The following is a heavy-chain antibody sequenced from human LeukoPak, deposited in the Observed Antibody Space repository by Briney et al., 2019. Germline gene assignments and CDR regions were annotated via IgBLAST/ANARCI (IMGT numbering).Heavy chain of an antibody. Sequence: GGSLRLSCVGSGFTFSSYSMSWVRQAPGKGLEWVSYISISTSSIYYADSVKGRFTISRDNAKNSLYLQMYSLRAEDTAVYYCARKTHGDYIFDYWGQGTLVTVSS. D-gene: IGHD4-17*01. CDR2: ISISTSSI. J-gene: IGHJ4*02. CDR3: ARKTHGDYIFDY. CDR1: GFTFSSYS. V-gene: IGHV3-21*05.